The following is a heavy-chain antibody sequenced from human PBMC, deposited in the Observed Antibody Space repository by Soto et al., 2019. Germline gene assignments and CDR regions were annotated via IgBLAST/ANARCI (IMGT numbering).Heavy chain of an antibody. CDR2: INFNSGAT. V-gene: IGHV1-2*02. Sequence: QESLAQSGAEVKKPGASVTVSCKASGYTFTGHHIQWVRQAPGQGFEWMGWINFNSGATNYEQILPGRVTMTRDTSTTTVYMELNRRTSDATAMYECARDRWYDRDGSGNPCNGFDVCGQGTMVTVS. D-gene: IGHD2-15*01. CDR1: GYTFTGHH. CDR3: ARDRWYDRDGSGNPCNGFDV. J-gene: IGHJ3*01.